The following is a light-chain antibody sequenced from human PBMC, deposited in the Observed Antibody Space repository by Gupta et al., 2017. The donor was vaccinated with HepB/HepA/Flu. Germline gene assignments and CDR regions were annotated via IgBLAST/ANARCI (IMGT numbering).Light chain of an antibody. CDR3: QQADSFPWT. CDR2: GTS. CDR1: QGIGSW. V-gene: IGKV1-12*01. Sequence: DIQMTQSPSSVSASVGDRVIISCRASQGIGSWLAWYQRKPGRAPKLLISGTSNLQNGVPSRFSGSGSGIEFTLTIDNLQPEDFANYYCQQADSFPWTFGRGTMVEVK. J-gene: IGKJ1*01.